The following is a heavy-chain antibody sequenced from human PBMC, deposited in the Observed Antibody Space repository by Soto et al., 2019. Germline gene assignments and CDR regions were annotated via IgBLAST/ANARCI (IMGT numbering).Heavy chain of an antibody. Sequence: QVQLVQSGAEVKKPGSSVKVSCKASGGTVSSYAISWVRQAPGQGLEWMGWIIPIFGTANYAQKFQGRVTITADESTSTAYMELSSLRSEDTAVYYCARSAKYCIGGSCYRAFDIWGQGTMVTVSS. V-gene: IGHV1-69*01. D-gene: IGHD2-15*01. CDR1: GGTVSSYA. J-gene: IGHJ3*02. CDR2: IIPIFGTA. CDR3: ARSAKYCIGGSCYRAFDI.